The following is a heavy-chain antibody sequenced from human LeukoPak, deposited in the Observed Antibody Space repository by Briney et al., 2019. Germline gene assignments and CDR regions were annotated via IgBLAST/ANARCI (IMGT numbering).Heavy chain of an antibody. CDR1: GFIFSDHY. J-gene: IGHJ4*02. V-gene: IGHV3-72*01. D-gene: IGHD6-25*01. CDR3: VRRRASGGHDY. Sequence: GRSLRLSCAASGFIFSDHYLDWVRQAPGKGLEWVGRGTNRVDSYTAYYAASVKGRFTISRDDSKSSLYLQMNSLKTEDTAVYYCVRRRASGGHDYWGQGTPVTVSS. CDR2: GTNRVDSYTA.